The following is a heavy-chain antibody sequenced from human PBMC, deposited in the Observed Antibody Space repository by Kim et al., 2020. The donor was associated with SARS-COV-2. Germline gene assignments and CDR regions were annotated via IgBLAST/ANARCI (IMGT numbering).Heavy chain of an antibody. J-gene: IGHJ6*02. V-gene: IGHV1-18*01. CDR1: GYTFTSYG. CDR3: ARCITLVRGVIMSYGMDV. D-gene: IGHD3-10*01. CDR2: INTYNDNT. Sequence: ASVKVSCKASGYTFTSYGISWVRQAPGQGLEWMVWINTYNDNTNYAQKLQGRVTMTTDTSTSTAYMELRSLRSDDTAVFYCARCITLVRGVIMSYGMDVWGQGTTVTVSS.